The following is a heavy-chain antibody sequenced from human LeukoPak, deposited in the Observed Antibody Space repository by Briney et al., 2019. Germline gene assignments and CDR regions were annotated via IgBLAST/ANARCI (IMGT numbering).Heavy chain of an antibody. CDR2: INPNSGGT. V-gene: IGHV1-2*02. D-gene: IGHD2-2*01. CDR1: GYTFTGYC. CDR3: ARANALYCSSTSCLFDY. J-gene: IGHJ4*02. Sequence: ASVKVSCKASGYTFTGYCMRWVRQAPGQGLEWMAWINPNSGGTYYAQNFHDRITMTRDTSISTAYMELSRLRSDDTAIYYCARANALYCSSTSCLFDYWGQGTLVTVSS.